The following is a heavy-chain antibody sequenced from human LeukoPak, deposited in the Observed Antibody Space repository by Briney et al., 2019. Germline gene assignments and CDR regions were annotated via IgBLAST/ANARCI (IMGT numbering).Heavy chain of an antibody. CDR3: SSSGWYPDSGYFDL. D-gene: IGHD6-19*01. CDR2: INHSGST. CDR1: GGSFSGYY. J-gene: IGHJ2*01. V-gene: IGHV4-34*01. Sequence: PSETLSPTCAVYGGSFSGYYWSWIRQPPGKGLEWIGEINHSGSTNYNPSLKSRVTISVDTSKNQFSLKLSSVTAADTAVYYCSSSGWYPDSGYFDLWGRGTLVTVSS.